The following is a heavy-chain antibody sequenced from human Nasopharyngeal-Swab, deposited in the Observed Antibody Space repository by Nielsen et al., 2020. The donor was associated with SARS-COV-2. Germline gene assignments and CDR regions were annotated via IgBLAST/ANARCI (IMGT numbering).Heavy chain of an antibody. Sequence: SGPTLVNPTQTLTLTCTFSGFSLSTTGAGVGWIRQPPGKALEWLALIYCDDDKSYSPSLKSRLTITKYTSKNQVVLTMTNMDPVDTATYYFAHRRGGYVLRYFDWLGDDAFDIWGQGTMVTVSS. V-gene: IGHV2-5*02. CDR3: AHRRGGYVLRYFDWLGDDAFDI. D-gene: IGHD3-9*01. CDR1: GFSLSTTGAG. J-gene: IGHJ3*02. CDR2: IYCDDDK.